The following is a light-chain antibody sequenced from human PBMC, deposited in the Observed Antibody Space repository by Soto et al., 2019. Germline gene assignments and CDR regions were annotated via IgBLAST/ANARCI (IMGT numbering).Light chain of an antibody. CDR2: GIS. J-gene: IGKJ2*01. CDR3: HQYGSKPST. Sequence: EIVLTQSPGTISVSPGERVTLSCRASQAITASYLAWYHQSPGQAPRLLIYGISIRAPGIPDRFSGSGSGSDFTLTIDSLESEDFGVFFCHQYGSKPSTFGQGTSLQI. CDR1: QAITASY. V-gene: IGKV3-20*01.